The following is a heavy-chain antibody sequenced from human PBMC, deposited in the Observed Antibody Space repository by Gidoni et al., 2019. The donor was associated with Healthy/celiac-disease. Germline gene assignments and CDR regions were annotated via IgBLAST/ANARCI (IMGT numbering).Heavy chain of an antibody. J-gene: IGHJ6*02. CDR2: IIPILGIA. CDR3: ARGGSGTSYYYYGMDV. CDR1: GGTLSSYT. D-gene: IGHD6-13*01. V-gene: IGHV1-69*02. Sequence: QVQLVQSGAEVKKPGSSVKVSCKASGGTLSSYTISWVRQAPGQGLEWMGRIIPILGIANYAQKFQGRVTITADKSTSTAYMELSSLRSEDTAVYYCARGGSGTSYYYYGMDVWGQGTTVTVSS.